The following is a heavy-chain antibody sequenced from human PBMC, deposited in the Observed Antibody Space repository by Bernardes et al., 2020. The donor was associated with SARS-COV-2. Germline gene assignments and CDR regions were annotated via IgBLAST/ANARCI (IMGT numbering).Heavy chain of an antibody. D-gene: IGHD2-8*01. CDR3: AAGPNWFDH. J-gene: IGHJ5*02. CDR1: GLTFSSSA. V-gene: IGHV1-58*01. Sequence: SEKVSRKASGLTFSSSAVQWVRQDRGQRLEWVGWIDVDGGGTNYAQKFQERVTITWDMSTRTGYLHLSSLRSEDAAVYYCAAGPNWFDHWGQGTLVTVSS. CDR2: IDVDGGGT.